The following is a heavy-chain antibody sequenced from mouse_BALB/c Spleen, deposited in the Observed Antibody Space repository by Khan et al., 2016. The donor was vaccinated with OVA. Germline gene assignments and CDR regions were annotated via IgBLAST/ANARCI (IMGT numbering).Heavy chain of an antibody. Sequence: QVQLKQSGPGLVAPSQSLSITCTVSGFSLTSYGVHWVRQPPGKGLEWLVVIWSAGSTNYNSVLKSRLSISKDNSKSQVFLKMNSLQTDDTAIYYCARWFDGDSSRYAMDYWGQGTSVTVSS. CDR1: GFSLTSYG. J-gene: IGHJ4*01. D-gene: IGHD2-13*01. CDR3: ARWFDGDSSRYAMDY. V-gene: IGHV2-6*02. CDR2: IWSAGST.